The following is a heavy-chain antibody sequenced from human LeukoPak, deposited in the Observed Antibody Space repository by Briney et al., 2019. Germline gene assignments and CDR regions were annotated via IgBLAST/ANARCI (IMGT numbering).Heavy chain of an antibody. CDR3: ARGIAVAGTPYYGMDV. CDR2: INHSGST. Sequence: KPSETLSLTCAVYGGSFSGYYWSWIRQPPGKGLEWIGEINHSGSTNYNPSLKSRVTISVDTSKNQFSLKLSSVTAADTAVYYCARGIAVAGTPYYGMDVWGQGTTVTVSS. J-gene: IGHJ6*02. CDR1: GGSFSGYY. V-gene: IGHV4-34*01. D-gene: IGHD6-19*01.